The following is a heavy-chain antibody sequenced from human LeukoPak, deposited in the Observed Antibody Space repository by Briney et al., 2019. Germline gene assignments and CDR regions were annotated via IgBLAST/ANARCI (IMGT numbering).Heavy chain of an antibody. CDR3: VRSPYSNYPTSDY. Sequence: GGSLRLSCAASGFIFTNYGMHWVRQAPGKGLDWVAVISTDGRDKFYADSVKGRFTISRDNSKNTLFLQMSSLRAEDTALYYCVRSPYSNYPTSDYWGQGTLVTVSS. CDR1: GFIFTNYG. J-gene: IGHJ4*02. D-gene: IGHD4-11*01. V-gene: IGHV3-30*04. CDR2: ISTDGRDK.